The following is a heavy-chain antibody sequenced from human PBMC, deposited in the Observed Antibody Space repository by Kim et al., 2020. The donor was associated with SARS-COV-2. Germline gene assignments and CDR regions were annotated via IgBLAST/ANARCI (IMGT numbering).Heavy chain of an antibody. J-gene: IGHJ4*02. CDR2: IIPIFGTA. CDR1: GGTFSSYA. Sequence: SVKVSCKASGGTFSSYAISWVRQAPGQGLEWMGGIIPIFGTANYAQKFQGRVTITADESTSTAYMELSSLRSEDTAVYYCARGPPRRVWNYGYYFDYWGQGTLVTVSS. CDR3: ARGPPRRVWNYGYYFDY. D-gene: IGHD1-7*01. V-gene: IGHV1-69*13.